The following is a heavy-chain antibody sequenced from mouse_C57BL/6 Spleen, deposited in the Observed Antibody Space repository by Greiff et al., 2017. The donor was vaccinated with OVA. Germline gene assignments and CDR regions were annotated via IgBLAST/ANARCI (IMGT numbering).Heavy chain of an antibody. CDR3: AREYYYGSSYRYWYFDV. D-gene: IGHD1-1*01. CDR2: ICIGNGYT. V-gene: IGHV1-58*01. CDR1: GYTFTSYG. J-gene: IGHJ1*03. Sequence: EVQLQQSGAELVRPGSSVKMSCKTSGYTFTSYGINWVKQRPGQGLEGIGYICIGNGYTEYNEKFKGKAKLTSDTDSSTAYMQLSSLTSEDSAIYFCAREYYYGSSYRYWYFDVWGTGTTVTVSS.